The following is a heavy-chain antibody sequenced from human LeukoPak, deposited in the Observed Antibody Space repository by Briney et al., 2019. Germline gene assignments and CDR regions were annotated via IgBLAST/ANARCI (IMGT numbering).Heavy chain of an antibody. CDR3: ARTGWRGNGADY. V-gene: IGHV4-30-4*08. D-gene: IGHD1-1*01. Sequence: NPSQTLSLTCTVSGGSISSGDYYWSWIRQPPGKGLEWIGYIYYSGSTYYNPSLKNRVTISVDTSKNQFSLKLSSVTAADTAVNYCARTGWRGNGADYCGQGTLVAVSS. J-gene: IGHJ4*02. CDR1: GGSISSGDYY. CDR2: IYYSGST.